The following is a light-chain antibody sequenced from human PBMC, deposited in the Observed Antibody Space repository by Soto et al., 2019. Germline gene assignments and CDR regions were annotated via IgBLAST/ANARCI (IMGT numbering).Light chain of an antibody. CDR3: QHSSNWPSWT. CDR2: DAY. V-gene: IGKV3-11*01. Sequence: SPGTLSLSPGERATLSCRGSQSVGTYLAWYQHKPGQAPRLLIFDAYKRATGIPARFSGSGSGTDFTLTISSLEPEDFAVYYCQHSSNWPSWTXGEGTKVDIK. J-gene: IGKJ1*01. CDR1: QSVGTY.